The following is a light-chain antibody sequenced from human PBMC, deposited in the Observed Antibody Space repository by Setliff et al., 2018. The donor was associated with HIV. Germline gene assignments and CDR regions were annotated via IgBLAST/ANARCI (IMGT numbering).Light chain of an antibody. CDR2: DVS. CDR1: SSDVGSYNF. J-gene: IGLJ1*01. CDR3: CSYTSSLTYV. Sequence: QSVLTQPASVSGSPGQSITISCSGTSSDVGSYNFVSWYQQHPGKAPHLIIDDVSQRPAGVSSRFSGSKSGNTASLTISGLQAEDQADYYCCSYTSSLTYVFGTGTKVTVL. V-gene: IGLV2-14*03.